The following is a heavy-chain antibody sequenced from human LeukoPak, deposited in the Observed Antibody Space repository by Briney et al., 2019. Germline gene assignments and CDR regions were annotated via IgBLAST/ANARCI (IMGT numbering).Heavy chain of an antibody. CDR3: ARSTVLTHLDY. D-gene: IGHD4/OR15-4a*01. V-gene: IGHV4-4*07. CDR1: GGSISSYD. J-gene: IGHJ4*02. Sequence: SETLSLTCSVSGGSISSYDWSWIRQPAGKGREWVGRIHTSGSTNYNPSRQSRVTMSLGTSKNHFALKLSSGTAADTAVYYCARSTVLTHLDYWGQGTLVTVSS. CDR2: IHTSGST.